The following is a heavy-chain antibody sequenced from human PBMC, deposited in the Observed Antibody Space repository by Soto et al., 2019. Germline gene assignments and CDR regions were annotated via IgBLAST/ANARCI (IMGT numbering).Heavy chain of an antibody. V-gene: IGHV3-15*01. J-gene: IGHJ4*02. CDR3: TTEKRGWLGFDY. CDR1: GFTFINAW. D-gene: IGHD6-19*01. CDR2: IKSKPDGGTT. Sequence: ESGGGLVKPGGSLRLSCTASGFTFINAWMSWVRLAPGKGLEWVGRIKSKPDGGTTDYAAPVKGRFTISRDDSKTTLFLQMNSLKTEDTAVYYCTTEKRGWLGFDYWGQGTLVTVSS.